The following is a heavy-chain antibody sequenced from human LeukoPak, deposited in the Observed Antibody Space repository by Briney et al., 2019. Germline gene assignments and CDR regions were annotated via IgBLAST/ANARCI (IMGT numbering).Heavy chain of an antibody. V-gene: IGHV3-73*01. J-gene: IGHJ4*02. CDR1: GFTFSSYA. Sequence: GGSLRLSCAASGFTFSSYAMSWVRQASGKGPEWVGHIRSKPNNYATAYAASVKGRFTISRDDSKNTAYLQMNSLRAEDTAVYYCAIRGYSYGSTDYWGQGTLVTVSS. D-gene: IGHD5-18*01. CDR2: IRSKPNNYAT. CDR3: AIRGYSYGSTDY.